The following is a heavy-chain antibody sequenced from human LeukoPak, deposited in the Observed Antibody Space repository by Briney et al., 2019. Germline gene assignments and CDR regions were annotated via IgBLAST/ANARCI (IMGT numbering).Heavy chain of an antibody. CDR2: INSDGSST. CDR1: GLTLSSYW. J-gene: IGHJ4*02. D-gene: IGHD3-10*01. CDR3: AELTSMVEQY. Sequence: PGGSLRLSCAASGLTLSSYWMHWVRQAPGKGLVWVSRINSDGSSTRYADSVKGRFTISRDNAKNTLYLQMNRLRAEDTAVYYCAELTSMVEQYWGQGTLVTVSS. V-gene: IGHV3-74*01.